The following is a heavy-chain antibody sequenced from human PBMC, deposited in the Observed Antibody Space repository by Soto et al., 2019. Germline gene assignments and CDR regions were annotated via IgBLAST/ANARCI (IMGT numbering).Heavy chain of an antibody. V-gene: IGHV1-69*13. CDR3: ARECCGGDFNFDY. J-gene: IGHJ4*02. Sequence: SVKVSCKASGGTFSSYAISWVRQAPGQGLEWMGGIIPIFGTANYAQKFQGRVTITADESTSTAYMELSSLRSEDTAVYYCARECCGGDFNFDYWGQGTQVTVSS. D-gene: IGHD2-21*02. CDR1: GGTFSSYA. CDR2: IIPIFGTA.